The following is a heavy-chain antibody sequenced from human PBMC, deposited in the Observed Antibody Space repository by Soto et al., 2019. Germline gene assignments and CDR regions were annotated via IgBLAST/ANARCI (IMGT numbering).Heavy chain of an antibody. CDR1: GGSISSGGYY. CDR3: ATYSRSSLAVDYYYYGMDV. J-gene: IGHJ6*02. CDR2: IYYSGST. Sequence: SETLSLTCTVSGGSISSGGYYWSWIRQHPGKGLEWIGYIYYSGSTYYNPSLKSRVTISVDTSKNQFSLKLSSVTAADTAVYYCATYSRSSLAVDYYYYGMDVWGQGTTVTVSS. V-gene: IGHV4-31*03. D-gene: IGHD6-6*01.